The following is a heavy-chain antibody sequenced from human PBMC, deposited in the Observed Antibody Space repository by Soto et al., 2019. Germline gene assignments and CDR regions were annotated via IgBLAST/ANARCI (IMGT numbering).Heavy chain of an antibody. V-gene: IGHV4-39*01. Sequence: QLQLQESGPGLVKPSETLSLTCTVSGGSISSSSYYWGWIRQPPGKGLEWIGSIYYSGSTYYNPSLKSRVTISVDTSKNQFSLKLSSVTAADTAVYYCARRGVYGDYSGWGQGTLVTVSS. CDR1: GGSISSSSYY. D-gene: IGHD4-17*01. CDR3: ARRGVYGDYSG. J-gene: IGHJ4*02. CDR2: IYYSGST.